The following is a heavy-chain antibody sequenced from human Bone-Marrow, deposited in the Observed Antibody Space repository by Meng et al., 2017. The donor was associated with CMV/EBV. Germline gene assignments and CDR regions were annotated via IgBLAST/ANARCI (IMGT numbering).Heavy chain of an antibody. CDR3: ARDTARRYYYYGMDV. Sequence: GSLRLSCAVYGGSFSGYYWSWIRQPPGKGLEWIGEINHSGSTNYSPSLKSRVTISVDTSKNQFSLKLSSVTAADTAVYYCARDTARRYYYYGMDVWGQGTTVTVSS. V-gene: IGHV4-34*01. D-gene: IGHD6-6*01. J-gene: IGHJ6*02. CDR2: INHSGST. CDR1: GGSFSGYY.